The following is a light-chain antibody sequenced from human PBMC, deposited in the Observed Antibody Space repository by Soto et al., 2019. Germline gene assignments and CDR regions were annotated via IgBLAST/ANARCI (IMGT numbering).Light chain of an antibody. V-gene: IGLV2-14*03. Sequence: QSALTQPASVSGSPGQSITISCTGTSSDVGGYNYVSWYQQYPGKAPKLMIYDVSSRPSGVSNRFSGSKSGNMASLTISGLQAEDEADYHCSSYTPSSTYVFGTGTKLTVL. CDR2: DVS. CDR1: SSDVGGYNY. J-gene: IGLJ1*01. CDR3: SSYTPSSTYV.